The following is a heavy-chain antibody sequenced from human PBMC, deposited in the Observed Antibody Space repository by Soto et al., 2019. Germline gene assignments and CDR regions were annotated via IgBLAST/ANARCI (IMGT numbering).Heavy chain of an antibody. CDR2: ISSSASHI. CDR1: GFSFSSYS. V-gene: IGHV3-21*01. J-gene: IGHJ5*02. D-gene: IGHD2-15*01. CDR3: ARGYTGYCSGGTCYWFDP. Sequence: EVQLVESGGGLVKPGGSLRLSCAASGFSFSSYSMNWVRQAPGKVLEWVSSISSSASHINYADSVNGRFTISRYNAKKSLYMQMNSLRAEDTAVYYCARGYTGYCSGGTCYWFDPWGQGTLVTVSS.